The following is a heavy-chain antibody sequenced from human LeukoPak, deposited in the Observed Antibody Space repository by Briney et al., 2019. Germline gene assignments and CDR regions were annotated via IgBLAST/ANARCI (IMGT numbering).Heavy chain of an antibody. CDR1: GFTFSNYW. Sequence: GGSPRLSCAASGFTFSNYWMSWVRQAPGKGLEWVANINQDGSEKYYVDSVKGRFTISRDNAKNSLYLQMNSLRAEDTAVYYCARIGYSYGPLGYYYYMDVWGKGTTVTISS. CDR2: INQDGSEK. V-gene: IGHV3-7*01. J-gene: IGHJ6*03. CDR3: ARIGYSYGPLGYYYYMDV. D-gene: IGHD5-18*01.